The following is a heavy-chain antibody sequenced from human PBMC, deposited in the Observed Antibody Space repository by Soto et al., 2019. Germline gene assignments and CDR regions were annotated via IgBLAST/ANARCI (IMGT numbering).Heavy chain of an antibody. CDR3: ARDSSSGWYGL. J-gene: IGHJ4*02. D-gene: IGHD6-19*01. Sequence: GASVKVSCKASGYTFTSYYMHWVRQAPGKGLEWMGWINPNSGGTNYAQKFQVRVTMTRDTSISTAYMELSRLRSDDTAVYYCARDSSSGWYGLWGQGTLVTVSS. CDR1: GYTFTSYY. CDR2: INPNSGGT. V-gene: IGHV1-2*02.